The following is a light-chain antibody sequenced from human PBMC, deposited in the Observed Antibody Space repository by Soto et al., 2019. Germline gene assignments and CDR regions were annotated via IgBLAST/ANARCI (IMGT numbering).Light chain of an antibody. J-gene: IGKJ4*01. Sequence: PWERATLSCRASQSVSSYLAWYQHKPGQAPRLLIYDASNRATGIPARFSGSGSGTDFTLTISSLEPEDFAVYYCQQRRTFGGGTTVEIK. CDR2: DAS. V-gene: IGKV3-11*01. CDR3: QQRRT. CDR1: QSVSSY.